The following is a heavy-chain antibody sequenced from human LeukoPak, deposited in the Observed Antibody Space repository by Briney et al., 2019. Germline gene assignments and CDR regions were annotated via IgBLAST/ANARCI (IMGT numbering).Heavy chain of an antibody. CDR2: IVPSDSYT. V-gene: IGHV5-10-1*01. D-gene: IGHD3-9*01. J-gene: IGHJ5*02. Sequence: GASLRICYNGSGSSFTSYWISWVRQMPGRGLEWMGRIVPSDSYTNYNPSFQGHATISADKSISTAYLQGSSLKASETAMYYCARVLGDYDILAGYSTNWLDPWGQGTLVTVSS. CDR1: GSSFTSYW. CDR3: ARVLGDYDILAGYSTNWLDP.